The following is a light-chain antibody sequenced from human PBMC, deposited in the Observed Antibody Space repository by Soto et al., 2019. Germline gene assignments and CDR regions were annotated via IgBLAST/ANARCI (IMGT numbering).Light chain of an antibody. CDR2: AAS. CDR1: QGIDNH. CDR3: QKCKVAPFT. J-gene: IGKJ4*01. V-gene: IGKV1-27*01. Sequence: DIQMTQSPSSLSASLGDRVTITCRASQGIDNHLAWYQQKPGKAPKLLIYAASTLHSGVPSRFTGSGSGTDFTITISSLQPEDAATYYCQKCKVAPFTFGGGTKVEI.